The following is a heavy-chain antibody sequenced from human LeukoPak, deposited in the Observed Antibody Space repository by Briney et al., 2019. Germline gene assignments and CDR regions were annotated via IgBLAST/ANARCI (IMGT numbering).Heavy chain of an antibody. CDR2: IYSGGST. J-gene: IGHJ4*02. V-gene: IGHV3-53*04. CDR3: ARDYGRLFDY. CDR1: GFTVSSSY. Sequence: GGSLRLSCAASGFTVSSSYMNWVRQAPGKGLEWVSVIYSGGSTYYADSVKGRFTISRHNSKNTLYLQMNSLRAEDTAVYYCARDYGRLFDYWGQGTLVTVSS. D-gene: IGHD1-26*01.